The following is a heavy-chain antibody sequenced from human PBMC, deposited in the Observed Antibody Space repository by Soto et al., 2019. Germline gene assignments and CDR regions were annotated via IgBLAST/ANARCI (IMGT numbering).Heavy chain of an antibody. CDR1: GGTFSSYA. CDR3: AQSSIAARAAPYYYYGMDV. V-gene: IGHV1-69*12. J-gene: IGHJ6*02. CDR2: IIPIFGTA. D-gene: IGHD6-6*01. Sequence: QVQLVQSGAEVKKPGSSVKVSCKASGGTFSSYAISWVRQAPGPGLEWMGGIIPIFGTANYAQKFQGRVTITAEESTSTSYMEVSSLRSEDTAVYYCAQSSIAARAAPYYYYGMDVWGQGTTVTVSS.